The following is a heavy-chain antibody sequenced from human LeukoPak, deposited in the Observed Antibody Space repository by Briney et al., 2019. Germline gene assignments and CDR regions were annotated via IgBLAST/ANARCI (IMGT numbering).Heavy chain of an antibody. CDR2: ISGSGGST. CDR3: ARSDYGDYLFIPTSGFDY. CDR1: GFTFSSYA. Sequence: PGGSLRLSCAASGFTFSSYAMSWVRQAPGKGLEWVSAISGSGGSTYYADSVKGRFTISRDNSKNTLYLQMNSLRAEDTAVYYCARSDYGDYLFIPTSGFDYWGQGTLVTVSS. D-gene: IGHD4-17*01. J-gene: IGHJ4*02. V-gene: IGHV3-23*01.